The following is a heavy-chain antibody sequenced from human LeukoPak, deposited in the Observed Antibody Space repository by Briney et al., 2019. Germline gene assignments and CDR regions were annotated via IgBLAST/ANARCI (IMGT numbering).Heavy chain of an antibody. J-gene: IGHJ5*02. CDR1: GFTFSSYA. Sequence: GGSLRLSCAASGFTFSSYAMSWVRQAPGKGLGWVSAISGSGGSTYYADSVKGRFTISRDNSKNTLYLQMNSLRAEDTAVYYCAKDLYGDYYNWFDPWGQGTLVTVSS. CDR2: ISGSGGST. V-gene: IGHV3-23*01. CDR3: AKDLYGDYYNWFDP. D-gene: IGHD4-17*01.